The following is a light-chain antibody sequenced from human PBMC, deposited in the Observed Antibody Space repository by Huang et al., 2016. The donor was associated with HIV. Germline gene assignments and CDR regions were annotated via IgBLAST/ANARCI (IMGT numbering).Light chain of an antibody. CDR2: GAS. CDR3: QQTYTFPA. V-gene: IGKV1-39*01. J-gene: IGKJ1*01. Sequence: DIQLTQSPSSLSASVGDRVTITCRASQTITTYLNWSQQKPGKAPHLLICGASNLQSGVPSRFSGSGSGTDFTLIISGLQPEDFATYYCQQTYTFPAFGRGTKVEIK. CDR1: QTITTY.